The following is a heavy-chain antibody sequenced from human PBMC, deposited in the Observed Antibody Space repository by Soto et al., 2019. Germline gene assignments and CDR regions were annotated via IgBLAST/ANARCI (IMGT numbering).Heavy chain of an antibody. Sequence: QVQLQQWGAGLWKPSETLSLSCTVSGGSLSDYYWPWIRQSPGKGLEWIGEIHPSGSTYYNPSLRSRVTISVDTSKNQFSLKLTSLTAADTAIYYCARGRDEYKLGNVWGHGTTVTVS. CDR2: IHPSGST. CDR1: GGSLSDYY. V-gene: IGHV4-34*01. D-gene: IGHD1-1*01. CDR3: ARGRDEYKLGNV. J-gene: IGHJ6*02.